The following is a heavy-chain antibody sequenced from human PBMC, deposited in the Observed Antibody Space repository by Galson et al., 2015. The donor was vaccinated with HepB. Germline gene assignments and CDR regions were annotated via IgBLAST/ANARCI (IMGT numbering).Heavy chain of an antibody. D-gene: IGHD2-15*01. CDR2: ITGSGRT. CDR1: GLTFSSFA. J-gene: IGHJ6*02. CDR3: AKMKGQLFYNYAMDV. V-gene: IGHV3-23*01. Sequence: SLRLSCAASGLTFSSFAMSWVRQAPGKGLEWVSGITGSGRTFYADSVKGRFTVSRDNSKNTLYLQINSLRAEDTATYFCAKMKGQLFYNYAMDVWGQGTTVTGS.